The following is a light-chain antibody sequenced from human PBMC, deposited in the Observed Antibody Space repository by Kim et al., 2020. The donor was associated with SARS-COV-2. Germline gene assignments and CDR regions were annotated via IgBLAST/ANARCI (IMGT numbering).Light chain of an antibody. CDR1: QSVSSSY. V-gene: IGKV3-20*01. J-gene: IGKJ1*01. CDR3: QQYGSSGT. Sequence: LSPGERATLSCRASQSVSSSYLAWYQHNPGQAPGLLIYGASSRATGIPDRFSGSGSGTDFTLTISRLEPEDFAVYYCQQYGSSGTFGQGTKVDIK. CDR2: GAS.